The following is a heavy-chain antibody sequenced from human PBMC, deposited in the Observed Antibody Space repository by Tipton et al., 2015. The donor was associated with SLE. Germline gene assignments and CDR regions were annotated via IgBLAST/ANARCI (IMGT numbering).Heavy chain of an antibody. D-gene: IGHD2/OR15-2a*01. J-gene: IGHJ3*02. CDR1: GDSIGSDS. CDR2: IHFTGNT. V-gene: IGHV4-4*07. CDR3: ARVWLNNAFDI. Sequence: TLSLTCTVSGDSIGSDSWSWIRQPAGKGLEWIGRIHFTGNTYYNPSFTSRVTMSVDMSKNQIFLKMTSVTAADSAVYFCARVWLNNAFDIWGQGTRVTVSS.